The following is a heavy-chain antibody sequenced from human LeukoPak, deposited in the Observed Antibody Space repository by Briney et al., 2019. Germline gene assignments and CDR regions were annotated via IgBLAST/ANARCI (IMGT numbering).Heavy chain of an antibody. J-gene: IGHJ4*02. CDR3: TTGVGGSNYYDSSGYYSPYFDY. CDR1: GFTFSNAW. CDR2: IKSKADGGTT. V-gene: IGHV3-15*01. Sequence: PGGSLRLSCAASGFTFSNAWMSWVRQAPGKGLEWVGRIKSKADGGTTDYAAPVKGRFTISRDDSKNTLYLQMNSLKTEDTAVYYCTTGVGGSNYYDSSGYYSPYFDYWGQGTLVTVSS. D-gene: IGHD3-22*01.